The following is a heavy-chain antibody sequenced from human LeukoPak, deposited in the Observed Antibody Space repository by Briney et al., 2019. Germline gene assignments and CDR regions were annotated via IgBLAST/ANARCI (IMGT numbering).Heavy chain of an antibody. CDR1: GGTFSSYA. Sequence: ASVKVSCKASGGTFSSYAISWVRQAPGQGLEWMGIIKSSGSSTSYAQKFQGRATMTRDTSTSTVYMELSSLRSEDTAVYYCARGNPIDHWGQGTLVTVSS. J-gene: IGHJ4*02. CDR2: IKSSGSST. V-gene: IGHV1-46*01. CDR3: ARGNPIDH. D-gene: IGHD1-14*01.